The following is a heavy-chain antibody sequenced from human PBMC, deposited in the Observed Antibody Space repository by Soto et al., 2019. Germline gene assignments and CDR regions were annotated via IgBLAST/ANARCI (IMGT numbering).Heavy chain of an antibody. CDR3: ARDPPPWDYGGYYYYGMDV. J-gene: IGHJ6*02. D-gene: IGHD4-17*01. CDR1: GGSISSGDYY. Sequence: QVQLQESGPGLVKPSQTLSLTCTVSGGSISSGDYYWSWIRQPPGKGLEWIGYIYYSGSTYYNPSLKSRVTISVDTSKNQFSLKLSSVTAADTAVYYCARDPPPWDYGGYYYYGMDVWGQGTTVTVSS. V-gene: IGHV4-30-4*01. CDR2: IYYSGST.